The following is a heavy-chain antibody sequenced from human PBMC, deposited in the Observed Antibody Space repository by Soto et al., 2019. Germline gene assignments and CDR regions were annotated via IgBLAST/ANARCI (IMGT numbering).Heavy chain of an antibody. J-gene: IGHJ4*01. V-gene: IGHV3-23*01. Sequence: GESLKISCGASRFTFSRNVMRWVRQSPGTGLDGVSGISGSGRITEYADSVKGRFTISRDNSKNTLYLQMDSLRAEDTAVYYCARLDGGCFDYWGHGTLVTVSS. CDR2: ISGSGRIT. CDR3: ARLDGGCFDY. CDR1: RFTFSRNV.